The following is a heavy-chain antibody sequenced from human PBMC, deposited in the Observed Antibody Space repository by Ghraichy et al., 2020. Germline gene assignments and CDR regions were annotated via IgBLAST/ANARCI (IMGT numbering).Heavy chain of an antibody. CDR3: ARDQGYSSGYYLDS. D-gene: IGHD6-19*01. Sequence: SETLSLTCTVSGGSVRSAPDYWSWIRQSPGRGLEYIGYIHYSGSTNYNPSLKSRVTISVDTSKNQVSLKLSSVTAADTALYYCARDQGYSSGYYLDSWGQGPLVTVSS. V-gene: IGHV4-61*01. CDR2: IHYSGST. J-gene: IGHJ4*02. CDR1: GGSVRSAPDY.